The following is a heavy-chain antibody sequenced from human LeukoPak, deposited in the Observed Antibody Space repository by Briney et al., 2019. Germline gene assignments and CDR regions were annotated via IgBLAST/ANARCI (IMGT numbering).Heavy chain of an antibody. CDR2: IYTSGST. D-gene: IGHD6-19*01. CDR3: ARDKGSGWQGIFDY. Sequence: SETLSLTCTVSGGSISSYYWSWIRQPAGKGLEWIGRIYTSGSTNYNPSLKSRVTVSVDTSKNQFSLKLSSVTAADTAVYYCARDKGSGWQGIFDYWGQGTLVTVSS. J-gene: IGHJ4*02. CDR1: GGSISSYY. V-gene: IGHV4-4*07.